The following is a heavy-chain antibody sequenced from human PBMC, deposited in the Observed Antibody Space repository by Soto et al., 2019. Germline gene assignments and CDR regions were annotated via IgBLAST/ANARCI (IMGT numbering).Heavy chain of an antibody. J-gene: IGHJ4*02. Sequence: AGGSLRLSCAASGFTFSSYAVSWVRQAPGKGPEWISSISGSGSTIDYADSVKGRFTISRDNSKNTLYLQMSSLRAEDTAVYYCAKVFYYYDSSGYYYFDYWGQGTLVTVSS. CDR1: GFTFSSYA. CDR2: ISGSGSTI. V-gene: IGHV3-23*01. D-gene: IGHD3-22*01. CDR3: AKVFYYYDSSGYYYFDY.